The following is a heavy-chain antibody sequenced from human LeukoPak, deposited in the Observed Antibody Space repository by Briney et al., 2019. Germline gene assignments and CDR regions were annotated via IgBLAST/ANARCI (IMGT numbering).Heavy chain of an antibody. CDR1: GGSISSSSYY. Sequence: SETLSLTCTVSGGSISSSSYYWGWIRQPPGKGLEWIGSIYYSGSTYYNPSLKSRVAISVDTSKNQFSLKLSSVTAADTAVYYCARLRYYDFWSGQGGFDYWGQGTLVTVSS. V-gene: IGHV4-39*01. D-gene: IGHD3-3*01. J-gene: IGHJ4*02. CDR3: ARLRYYDFWSGQGGFDY. CDR2: IYYSGST.